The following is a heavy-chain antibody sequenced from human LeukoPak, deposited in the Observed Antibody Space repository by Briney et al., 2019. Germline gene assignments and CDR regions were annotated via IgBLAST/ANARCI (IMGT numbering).Heavy chain of an antibody. CDR2: FDPEDGET. V-gene: IGHV1-24*01. CDR3: ATGVPAARTTEYFQH. J-gene: IGHJ1*01. D-gene: IGHD2-2*01. Sequence: ASVKVSCKASGYTFTGYYMHWVRQAPGKGLEWMGGFDPEDGETIYAQKFQGRVTMTEDTSTDTAYMELSSLRSEDTAVYYCATGVPAARTTEYFQHWGQGTLVTVSS. CDR1: GYTFTGYY.